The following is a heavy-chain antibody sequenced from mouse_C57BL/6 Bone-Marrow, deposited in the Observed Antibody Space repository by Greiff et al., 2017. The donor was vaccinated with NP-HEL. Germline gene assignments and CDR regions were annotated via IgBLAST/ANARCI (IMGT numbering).Heavy chain of an antibody. V-gene: IGHV1-69*01. CDR3: AIKDYGSDY. CDR2: IDPSDSYT. CDR1: GYTFTSYW. D-gene: IGHD1-1*01. J-gene: IGHJ2*01. Sequence: VQLQQPGAELVMPGASVKLSCKASGYTFTSYWMHWVKQRPGQGLEWIGEIDPSDSYTNYNQKFKGKATLTVDKSSSTAYMQLSSLTSEDSAVYYCAIKDYGSDYWGQGTTLTVSS.